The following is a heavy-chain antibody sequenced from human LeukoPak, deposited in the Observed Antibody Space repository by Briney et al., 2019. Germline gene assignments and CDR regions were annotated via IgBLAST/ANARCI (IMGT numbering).Heavy chain of an antibody. Sequence: GGSLRLSCVASGFTFSTYWMSWVRQAPGKGLEWVAVISYDGSNKYYADSVKGRFTISRDNSKNTLYLQMNSLRAEDTAVYYCAKDEADYWGQGTLVTVSS. CDR2: ISYDGSNK. CDR3: AKDEADY. J-gene: IGHJ4*02. CDR1: GFTFSTYW. V-gene: IGHV3-30*18.